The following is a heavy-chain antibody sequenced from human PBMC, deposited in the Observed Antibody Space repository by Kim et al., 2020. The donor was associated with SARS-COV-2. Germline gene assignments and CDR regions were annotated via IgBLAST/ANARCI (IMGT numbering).Heavy chain of an antibody. Sequence: GGSLRLSCAASGFTFSSYGMHWVRQAPGKGLEWVAVIWYDGSNKYYADSVKGRFTISRDNSKNTLYLQMNSLRAEDTAVYYCARDQKMGYYDSSGYYGSEYFQHWGQGTLVTVSS. D-gene: IGHD3-22*01. CDR2: IWYDGSNK. V-gene: IGHV3-33*01. CDR3: ARDQKMGYYDSSGYYGSEYFQH. CDR1: GFTFSSYG. J-gene: IGHJ1*01.